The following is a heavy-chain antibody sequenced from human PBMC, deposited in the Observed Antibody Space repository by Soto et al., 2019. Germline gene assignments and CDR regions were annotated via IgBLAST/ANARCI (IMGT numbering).Heavy chain of an antibody. CDR2: IDTGSVST. V-gene: IGHV3-48*02. Sequence: EAQLVESGGGLVQPGGSLRLSCAASGFTLSRYSMSWVRQAPGKGLEYIAYIDTGSVSTYYADSVEGRFAVFRDNARNSLYLQQNRLRDEDTALYFCTRDRLTGDFREAFDIWGQGTLVTVSS. J-gene: IGHJ3*02. CDR1: GFTLSRYS. D-gene: IGHD1-20*01. CDR3: TRDRLTGDFREAFDI.